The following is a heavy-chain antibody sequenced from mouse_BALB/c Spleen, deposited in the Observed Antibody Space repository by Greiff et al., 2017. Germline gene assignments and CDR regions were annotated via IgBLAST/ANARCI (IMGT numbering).Heavy chain of an antibody. CDR1: GYTFTDYN. CDR3: ARDGNYAWFAY. D-gene: IGHD2-1*01. CDR2: IYPYNGGT. Sequence: VQLKQSGPELVKPGASVKISCKASGYTFTDYNMHWVKQSHGKSLEWIGYIYPYNGGTGYNQKFKSKATLTVDNSSSTAYMELRSLTSEDSAVYYCARDGNYAWFAYWGQGTLVTVSA. V-gene: IGHV1S29*02. J-gene: IGHJ3*01.